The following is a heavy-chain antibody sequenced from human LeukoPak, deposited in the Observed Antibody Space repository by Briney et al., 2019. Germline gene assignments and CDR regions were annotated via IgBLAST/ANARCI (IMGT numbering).Heavy chain of an antibody. J-gene: IGHJ4*02. V-gene: IGHV3-7*01. D-gene: IGHD3-22*01. CDR3: ARVVHYDSSGYSH. CDR2: IKGDGSEI. Sequence: PGGSLRLSCAASGFTFSSHWMSWVRQAPGKGLEWVANIKGDGSEILYVDSVKGRFTISRDNARNSLSLQMNSLRAEDTAVYYCARVVHYDSSGYSHWGQGTLVTVSS. CDR1: GFTFSSHW.